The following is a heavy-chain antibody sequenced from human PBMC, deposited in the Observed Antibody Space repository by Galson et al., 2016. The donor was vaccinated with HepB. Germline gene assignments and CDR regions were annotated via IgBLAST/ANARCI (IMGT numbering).Heavy chain of an antibody. CDR2: IKSKTDGGTT. Sequence: SLRLSCAGSGFTFSNAWMSWVRQAPGKGLEWVGRIKSKTDGGTTDYAAPVKGRFTISRDDSKNTLYLQMNSLKTEDTAVYYCTTGGGIWALGMDVWGQGTTVTVSS. D-gene: IGHD3-10*01. J-gene: IGHJ6*02. CDR1: GFTFSNAW. V-gene: IGHV3-15*01. CDR3: TTGGGIWALGMDV.